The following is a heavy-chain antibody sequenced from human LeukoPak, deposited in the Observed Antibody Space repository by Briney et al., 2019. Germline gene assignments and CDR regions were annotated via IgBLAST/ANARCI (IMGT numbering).Heavy chain of an antibody. CDR3: SRLGHDTLTGPIDD. D-gene: IGHD3-9*01. J-gene: IGHJ4*02. Sequence: PGGSLRLSCAASGFTFSGSAMHWVRHASGRGREWVGHIKSKANNYATTYGASVKGRYTISRDDSKNTAYLQMNSLKTEDTAVYYCSRLGHDTLTGPIDDWGQGTLVTVSS. CDR2: IKSKANNYAT. V-gene: IGHV3-73*01. CDR1: GFTFSGSA.